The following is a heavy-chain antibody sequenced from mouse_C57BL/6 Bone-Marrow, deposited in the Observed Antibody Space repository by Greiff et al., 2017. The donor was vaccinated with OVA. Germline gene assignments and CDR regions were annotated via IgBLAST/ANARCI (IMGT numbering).Heavy chain of an antibody. D-gene: IGHD4-1*01. CDR3: ARSAGRSFDY. V-gene: IGHV1-75*01. J-gene: IGHJ2*01. Sequence: QVQLQQSGPELVKPGASVKISCKASGYTFTDYYINWVKQRPGQGLEWIGWIFPGSGSTYYNEKFKGKATLTVAKSYSTAYMLLSSLTSEVSAVYFCARSAGRSFDYWGQGTTLTVSS. CDR1: GYTFTDYY. CDR2: IFPGSGST.